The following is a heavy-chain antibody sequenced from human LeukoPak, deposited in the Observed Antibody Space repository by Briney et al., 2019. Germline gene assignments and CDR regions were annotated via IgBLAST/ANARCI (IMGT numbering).Heavy chain of an antibody. D-gene: IGHD4-17*01. J-gene: IGHJ5*02. CDR1: GDSISSTPYA. Sequence: SETLSLTCTVSGDSISSTPYAWDWIRQPPGKGLEWIGSIYYRGSTYYNPSLKSRLTISVDTSTNQFPLHLSSVTAADTAMYYCTRHQKGDYPWFDPWGQGTLVTVSS. CDR2: IYYRGST. CDR3: TRHQKGDYPWFDP. V-gene: IGHV4-39*01.